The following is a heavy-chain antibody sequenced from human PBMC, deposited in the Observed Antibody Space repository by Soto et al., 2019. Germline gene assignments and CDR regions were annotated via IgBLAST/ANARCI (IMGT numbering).Heavy chain of an antibody. Sequence: SQTLSLTCAISGDSVSSNSAAWNWIRQSPSRGLEWLGRTYYRSKWYNDYAVSVKSRITINPDTSKNQFSLQLNSVTPEDTAVYYCARDKVYYGRKHPVDAFDICGQGTMVTV. J-gene: IGHJ3*02. CDR1: GDSVSSNSAA. CDR3: ARDKVYYGRKHPVDAFDI. CDR2: TYYRSKWYN. D-gene: IGHD4-17*01. V-gene: IGHV6-1*01.